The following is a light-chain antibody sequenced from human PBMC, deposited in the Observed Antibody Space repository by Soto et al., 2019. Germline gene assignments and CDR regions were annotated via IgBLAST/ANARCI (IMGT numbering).Light chain of an antibody. Sequence: QSALTQPPSASGSPGQSVTISCTGTSSDVGGYNYVSWYQQHPGKAPKLIISEVSKRPSGVPDRFSGSKSGNTASLTVSGLQAEDEADYYCTSHAGSKNYVLGTGTKVTVL. J-gene: IGLJ1*01. V-gene: IGLV2-8*01. CDR3: TSHAGSKNYV. CDR2: EVS. CDR1: SSDVGGYNY.